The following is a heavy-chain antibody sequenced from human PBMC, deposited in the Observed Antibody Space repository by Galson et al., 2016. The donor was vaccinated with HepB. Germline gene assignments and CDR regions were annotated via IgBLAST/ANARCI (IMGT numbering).Heavy chain of an antibody. CDR1: GISFSKYW. J-gene: IGHJ4*02. V-gene: IGHV3-7*01. CDR2: IKEDGSGK. Sequence: SLRLSCAASGISFSKYWLTWVRQAPGKGLEWVANIKEDGSGKYYVDSVKGRFITSRDNAKNALYLQLNSLRAEDTAVYYCARDVNYGIFDRWGQGTLVTVSS. CDR3: ARDVNYGIFDR. D-gene: IGHD3-10*01.